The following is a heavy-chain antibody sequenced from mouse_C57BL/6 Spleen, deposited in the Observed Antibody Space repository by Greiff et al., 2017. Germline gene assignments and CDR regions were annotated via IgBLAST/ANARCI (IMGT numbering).Heavy chain of an antibody. Sequence: QVQLQQPGAELVMPGASVKLSCKASGYTFTSYWMHWVKQRPGQGLEWIGEIDPSDSYTNYNQKFKGKSTLTVDKSSSTAYMQLSSLTSEDSAVYYCARGGGGTRAMDYWGQGTSVTVSS. CDR1: GYTFTSYW. V-gene: IGHV1-69*01. J-gene: IGHJ4*01. CDR3: ARGGGGTRAMDY. D-gene: IGHD4-1*01. CDR2: IDPSDSYT.